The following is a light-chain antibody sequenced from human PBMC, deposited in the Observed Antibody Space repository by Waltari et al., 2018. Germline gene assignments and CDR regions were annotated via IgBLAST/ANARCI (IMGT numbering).Light chain of an antibody. CDR1: QSVSSK. Sequence: EIVMTQSPGTLSVSPGERATLSCRASQSVSSKVAWYQHKPGQPPRLLIYDASTRATGIPARFSGSGSGTEFTLSISSLQPEDSAVYYCQQYNNWWTFGQGTKVEIK. V-gene: IGKV3-15*01. J-gene: IGKJ1*01. CDR3: QQYNNWWT. CDR2: DAS.